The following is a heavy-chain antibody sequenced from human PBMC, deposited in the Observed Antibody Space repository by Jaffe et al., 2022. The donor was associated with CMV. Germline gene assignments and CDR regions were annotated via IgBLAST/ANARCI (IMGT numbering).Heavy chain of an antibody. Sequence: EVQLVESGGGLAQPGGSLRLSCAASGFTFSSYAMSWVRQAPGKGLEWVSSLSTGGGSTYYADSVKGRFTISRDNTKDTLYLQMNSLRAEDTAVYYCAKIFGVVTRGFDPWGQGTLVTVSS. V-gene: IGHV3-23*04. CDR1: GFTFSSYA. J-gene: IGHJ5*02. CDR2: LSTGGGST. CDR3: AKIFGVVTRGFDP. D-gene: IGHD3-3*01.